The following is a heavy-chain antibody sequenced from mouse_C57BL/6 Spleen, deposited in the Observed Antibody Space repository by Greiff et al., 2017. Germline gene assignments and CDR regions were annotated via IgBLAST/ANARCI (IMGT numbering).Heavy chain of an antibody. Sequence: QVQLQQSDAELVKPGASVKISCKVSGYTFTDHTIHWMKQRPEQGLEWIGYINPRDGSTKYNKKFKGKVTLTANKSSSTAYMQLNSLTSEDSAVYFCARFDDLAWFAYWGQGPLVTVAA. J-gene: IGHJ3*01. CDR1: GYTFTDHT. V-gene: IGHV1-78*01. D-gene: IGHD2-4*01. CDR2: INPRDGST. CDR3: ARFDDLAWFAY.